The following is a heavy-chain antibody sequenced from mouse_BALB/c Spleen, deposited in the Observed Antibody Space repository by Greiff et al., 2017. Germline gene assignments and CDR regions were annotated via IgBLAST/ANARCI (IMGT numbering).Heavy chain of an antibody. D-gene: IGHD2-1*01. CDR3: ARWGYYGNRGGFAY. J-gene: IGHJ3*01. CDR1: GYSITSDYA. V-gene: IGHV3-2*02. CDR2: ISYSGST. Sequence: EVKLVESGPGLVKPSQSLSLTCTVTGYSITSDYAWNWIRQFPGNKLEWMGYISYSGSTSYNPSLKSRISITRDTSKNQFFLQLNSVTTEDTATYYCARWGYYGNRGGFAYWGQGTLVTVSA.